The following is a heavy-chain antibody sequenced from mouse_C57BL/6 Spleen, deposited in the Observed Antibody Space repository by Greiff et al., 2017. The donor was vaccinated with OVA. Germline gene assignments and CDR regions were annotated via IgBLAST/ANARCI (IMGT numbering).Heavy chain of an antibody. V-gene: IGHV3-5*01. CDR2: IYYSGTI. CDR3: ARYYDYEGSMDY. Sequence: EVMLVESGPGLVKPSQTVFLTCTVTGISITTGNYRWSWIRPFPGNKLEWIGYIYYSGTITYNPSLTSRTTITRDTPKNQFFLEMNSLTAEDTATYYCARYYDYEGSMDYWGQGTSVTVSS. J-gene: IGHJ4*01. D-gene: IGHD2-4*01. CDR1: GISITTGNYR.